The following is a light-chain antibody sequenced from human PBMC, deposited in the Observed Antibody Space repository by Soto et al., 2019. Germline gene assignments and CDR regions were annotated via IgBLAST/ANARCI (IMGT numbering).Light chain of an antibody. V-gene: IGKV3D-15*01. J-gene: IGKJ4*01. CDR1: QTARDN. Sequence: EVVMTQSPATLSVSPGERATLSCRASQTARDNLGCYQQKPGQPPSHLIYGATTRATGIPARFSGSGSGTEFTLTISSLQSEDFAVYYCQQYNNWPLTFGGGTKVDI. CDR3: QQYNNWPLT. CDR2: GAT.